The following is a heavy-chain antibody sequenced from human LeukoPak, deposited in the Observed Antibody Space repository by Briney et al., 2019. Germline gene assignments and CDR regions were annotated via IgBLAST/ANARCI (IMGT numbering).Heavy chain of an antibody. CDR3: AKGDTYYYGSGSETFDY. Sequence: ASVKVSCKASGYTFTSYGISWVRQAPGQGLEWMGWISAYNGNTNYAQKLQGRVTMTTDTSTSTAYMELRSLRSDDTAVYYCAKGDTYYYGSGSETFDYWGQGTLVTVSS. D-gene: IGHD3-10*01. CDR1: GYTFTSYG. CDR2: ISAYNGNT. V-gene: IGHV1-18*01. J-gene: IGHJ4*02.